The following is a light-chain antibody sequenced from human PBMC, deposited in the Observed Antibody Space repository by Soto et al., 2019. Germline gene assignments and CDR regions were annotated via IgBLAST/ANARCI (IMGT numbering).Light chain of an antibody. CDR2: DAS. Sequence: EIVLTQSPVTLSLSPGERATLSCRASQSVSNYLAWYQQKPGQAPRLLIYDASNRASGIPARFSGSGSGTDFTLTISSLEPEDFAVYFCQQRAKWPPFTFGPGTKVGIK. CDR3: QQRAKWPPFT. V-gene: IGKV3-11*01. J-gene: IGKJ3*01. CDR1: QSVSNY.